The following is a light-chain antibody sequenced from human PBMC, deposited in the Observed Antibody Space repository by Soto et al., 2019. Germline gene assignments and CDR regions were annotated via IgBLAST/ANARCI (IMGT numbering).Light chain of an antibody. J-gene: IGKJ2*01. Sequence: EIVLTQSPGTLSLSPGERATLSCRASQSVSSSYLAWYQQKPGQAPRLLIYGASSRATGIPDRFSGSGSGREFTLPISRLEPEDYSGYYCQQYCSSPPYTFGQGTKLEIK. V-gene: IGKV3-20*01. CDR2: GAS. CDR1: QSVSSSY. CDR3: QQYCSSPPYT.